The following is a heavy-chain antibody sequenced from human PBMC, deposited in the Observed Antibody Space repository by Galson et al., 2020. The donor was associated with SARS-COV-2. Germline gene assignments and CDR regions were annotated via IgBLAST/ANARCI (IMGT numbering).Heavy chain of an antibody. CDR3: ASPYLAAASFFGAFDI. J-gene: IGHJ3*02. CDR1: GFTFSSYE. Sequence: GGSLRLSCAGSGFTFSSYEMNWVRQAPGKGLEWVSYISGSGTNMYYADSVQGRFTISRDNARSSLYLQMTSLRVEDTAVYYCASPYLAAASFFGAFDIWGLGTMVTVSS. D-gene: IGHD2-15*01. CDR2: ISGSGTNM. V-gene: IGHV3-48*03.